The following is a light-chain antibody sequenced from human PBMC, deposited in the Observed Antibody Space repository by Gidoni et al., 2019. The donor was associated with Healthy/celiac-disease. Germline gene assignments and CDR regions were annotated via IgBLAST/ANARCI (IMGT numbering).Light chain of an antibody. J-gene: IGLJ1*01. Sequence: SYELTQPPSVSVSPGQKGSITCSGDKLGDQSACWYQQKPCQSPVLVIYQDSKRPSGIPERFSGSNSGNTATLTISGTQAMDEADYYCQAWDSSTAFVFGTGTKVTVL. CDR3: QAWDSSTAFV. V-gene: IGLV3-1*01. CDR1: KLGDQS. CDR2: QDS.